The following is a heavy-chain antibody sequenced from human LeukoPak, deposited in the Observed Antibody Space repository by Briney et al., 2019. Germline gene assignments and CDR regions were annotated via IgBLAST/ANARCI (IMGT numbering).Heavy chain of an antibody. J-gene: IGHJ4*02. V-gene: IGHV4-59*01. CDR1: GGSISSYY. CDR2: IYYSGST. Sequence: PSETLSLTCTVSGGSISSYYWSWIRQPPGKGLEWIGYIYYSGSTNYNPSLKSRVTISVDTSKNQFSLKLSSVTAADTAVYYCARKRYQNDEWDQGTLVTVSS. D-gene: IGHD1-1*01. CDR3: ARKRYQNDE.